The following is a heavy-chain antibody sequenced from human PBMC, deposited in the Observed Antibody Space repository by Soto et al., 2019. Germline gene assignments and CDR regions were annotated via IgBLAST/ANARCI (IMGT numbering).Heavy chain of an antibody. CDR1: GDSVSSNSAA. V-gene: IGHV6-1*01. CDR2: TYYRSKWYN. J-gene: IGHJ5*02. D-gene: IGHD5-12*01. Sequence: QVQLQQSGPGLVKPSQTLSLTCAISGDSVSSNSAAWNWIRQSPSRGLEWLGRTYYRSKWYNDYAVSVKSRITINPDTSKNQFSLQLNSVTPEDTAVYYCARGQEDIVLTESLGPQNWFDPWGQGTLVTVSS. CDR3: ARGQEDIVLTESLGPQNWFDP.